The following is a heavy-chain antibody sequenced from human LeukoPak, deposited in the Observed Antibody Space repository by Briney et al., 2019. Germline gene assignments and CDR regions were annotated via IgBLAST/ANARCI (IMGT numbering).Heavy chain of an antibody. Sequence: ASVKVSCKASGYTFTSYGISWVRQAPGQGLEWMGWISAYNGNTNYAQKLQGRVTVTTDTSTSTAYMELRSLRSDDTAVYYCAIATSNYYGSGSYPVPFDYWGQGTLVTVSS. CDR2: ISAYNGNT. D-gene: IGHD3-10*01. CDR3: AIATSNYYGSGSYPVPFDY. J-gene: IGHJ4*02. V-gene: IGHV1-18*01. CDR1: GYTFTSYG.